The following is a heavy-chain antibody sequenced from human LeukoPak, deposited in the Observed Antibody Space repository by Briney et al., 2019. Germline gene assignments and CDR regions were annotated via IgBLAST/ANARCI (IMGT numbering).Heavy chain of an antibody. CDR3: ARRKEVQTTFDY. V-gene: IGHV3-7*01. Sequence: GGSLRLSCVASGFVFSHYWGGWVRQAPGKGLEWVTNIKEDGGETYYVDSVKGRFTISRDNAKNSLDLQMNSLRDEDTAVYYCARRKEVQTTFDYWGQGTLVTVSS. J-gene: IGHJ4*02. CDR1: GFVFSHYW. CDR2: IKEDGGET. D-gene: IGHD4/OR15-4a*01.